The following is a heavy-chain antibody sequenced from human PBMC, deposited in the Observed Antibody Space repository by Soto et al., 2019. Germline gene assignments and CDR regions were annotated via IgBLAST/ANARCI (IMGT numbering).Heavy chain of an antibody. CDR1: VFTFSSYA. CDR3: AKDWGEDIVGILDY. Sequence: EVQLLESGGGLVQPGGSLRLSCAPSVFTFSSYAMTWVRQAPGKGLEWVSDISGSGGRTYYADSVKGRFTISRDNSKNTLFLQMNSLRAEDTAMYYCAKDWGEDIVGILDYWGQGTLVTVSS. D-gene: IGHD5-12*01. CDR2: ISGSGGRT. V-gene: IGHV3-23*01. J-gene: IGHJ4*02.